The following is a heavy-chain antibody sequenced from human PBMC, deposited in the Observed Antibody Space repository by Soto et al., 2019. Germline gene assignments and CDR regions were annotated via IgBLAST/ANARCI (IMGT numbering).Heavy chain of an antibody. CDR2: IYNDGST. CDR1: GGSIGFNY. D-gene: IGHD3-16*01. CDR3: GRGGNFQNY. V-gene: IGHV4-59*01. Sequence: QVQLQESGPGLVKPSETLSLTCTVSGGSIGFNYWSWLRQPPGKGPEWIGYIYNDGSTNYNPSLQSRVTMSVDTSKKQFSLRLTSVTAADTAVYYCGRGGNFQNYWGQGTLVTVSS. J-gene: IGHJ4*02.